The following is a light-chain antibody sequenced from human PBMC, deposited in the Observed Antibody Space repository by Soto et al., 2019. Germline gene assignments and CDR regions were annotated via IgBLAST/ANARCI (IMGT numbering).Light chain of an antibody. V-gene: IGKV1-39*01. CDR2: TTS. Sequence: DIQLTQSPSSLSASVGDRVSISCRASQSISRYLNWYQWRPGKAPKLLIYTTSSVQSGVPSRFSGSGSGTDFTLTISSLQPEDFATYYCQQRSNTPYTFGRGTKLEI. CDR3: QQRSNTPYT. J-gene: IGKJ2*01. CDR1: QSISRY.